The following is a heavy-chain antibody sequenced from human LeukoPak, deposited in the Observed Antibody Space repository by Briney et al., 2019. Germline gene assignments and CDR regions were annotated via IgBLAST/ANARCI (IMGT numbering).Heavy chain of an antibody. J-gene: IGHJ5*02. CDR2: INESGDT. CDR3: AGVPGIGVVRGGTGGNYFDP. D-gene: IGHD4-23*01. V-gene: IGHV4-34*01. Sequence: SETLSLTCGVSGGSFSSYFWTWIRQSPAKGLEWIGEINESGDTDYNPSLKSRARISIDTSSSQFSLQLSSVTAADTAMYYCAGVPGIGVVRGGTGGNYFDPWGQGTLVTVSS. CDR1: GGSFSSYF.